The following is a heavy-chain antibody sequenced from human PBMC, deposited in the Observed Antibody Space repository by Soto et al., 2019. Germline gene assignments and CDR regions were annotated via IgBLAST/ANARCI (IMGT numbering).Heavy chain of an antibody. V-gene: IGHV4-59*01. CDR3: ARGHYDNSGYSTPFDC. D-gene: IGHD3-22*01. Sequence: QVQLQESGPGLVKPSETLSLSCTVSGGSISSSYWSWIRQTPGKGLEWIGYIHYSGNTNYNPSLKSRVRLSVDTSKNQFSLNLNSVTAADTAVYYCARGHYDNSGYSTPFDCWGQGTLVTVSS. J-gene: IGHJ4*02. CDR1: GGSISSSY. CDR2: IHYSGNT.